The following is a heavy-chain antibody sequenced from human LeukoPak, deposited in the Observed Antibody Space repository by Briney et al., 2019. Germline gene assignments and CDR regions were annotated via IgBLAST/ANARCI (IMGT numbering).Heavy chain of an antibody. D-gene: IGHD3-22*01. CDR1: GDSISSYY. J-gene: IGHJ1*01. CDR2: MSSGGST. CDR3: ARDQTYYVSSGYYYVTYLQH. Sequence: SEALSLTCTVSGDSISSYYWSWIRQSAGEGLEWIGRMSSGGSTTYNPSFKGRVTMSLDTSKRQFSLNLSSVTAADTAVYYCARDQTYYVSSGYYYVTYLQHWGQGILVTVSS. V-gene: IGHV4-4*07.